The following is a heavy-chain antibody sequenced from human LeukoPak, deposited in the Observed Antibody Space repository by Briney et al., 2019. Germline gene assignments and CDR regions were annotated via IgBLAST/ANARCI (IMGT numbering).Heavy chain of an antibody. D-gene: IGHD3-3*01. CDR1: GDSVSSNSAA. J-gene: IGHJ6*02. CDR3: AREGSNPHYDFWSDYYYYYGMDV. CDR2: TYYRSKWYN. V-gene: IGHV6-1*01. Sequence: SQTLSLTCAISGDSVSSNSAAWNWIRQSPSRGLEWLGRTYYRSKWYNDYAVSVKSRITINPDTSKNQFSLQLNSVTPEDTAVYYCAREGSNPHYDFWSDYYYYYGMDVWGQGTTVTVSS.